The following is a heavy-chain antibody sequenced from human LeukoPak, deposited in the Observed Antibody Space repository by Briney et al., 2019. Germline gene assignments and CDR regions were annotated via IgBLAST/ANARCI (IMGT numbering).Heavy chain of an antibody. D-gene: IGHD3-10*01. CDR2: IYYSGSA. CDR3: ARYYYGSGSYSDPWYFDY. CDR1: GGSISNYY. J-gene: IGHJ4*02. Sequence: PSETLSLTCTVSGGSISNYYWSWIRQPPGKGLEWIGYIYYSGSANYNPSLKSRVTMSVDTSKNQFSLKLSSVTAADTAVYYCARYYYGSGSYSDPWYFDYWGQGTLVTVSS. V-gene: IGHV4-59*08.